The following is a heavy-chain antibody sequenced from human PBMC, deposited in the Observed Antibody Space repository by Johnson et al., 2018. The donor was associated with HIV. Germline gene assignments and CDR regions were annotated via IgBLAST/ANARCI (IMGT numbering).Heavy chain of an antibody. CDR2: IRYDGSN. CDR1: GFAFSGYA. J-gene: IGHJ3*02. V-gene: IGHV3-30*04. D-gene: IGHD4/OR15-4a*01. Sequence: QVQLVESGGGVVQPGRSLRLSCAASGFAFSGYALHWVRQAPGKGLEWVAFIRYDGSNDYADSVKGRFSISRDSSKNTLYLQMNSLRAEDTAVDYCAREREDYGLDIWGQGTMVTVAS. CDR3: AREREDYGLDI.